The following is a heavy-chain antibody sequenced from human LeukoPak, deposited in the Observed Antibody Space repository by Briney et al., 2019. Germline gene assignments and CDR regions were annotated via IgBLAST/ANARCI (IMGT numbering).Heavy chain of an antibody. J-gene: IGHJ4*02. CDR1: GFTFSSYA. D-gene: IGHD3-22*01. Sequence: GGSLRLSYAASGFTFSSYAMSWVRQAPGKGLEWVSAINTPGGSTYYADSVKGRFTISRDNSKNTLYLQMNSLRAEDTALYYCARDKSSGYYYFDYWGQGTLVTVSS. V-gene: IGHV3-23*01. CDR3: ARDKSSGYYYFDY. CDR2: INTPGGST.